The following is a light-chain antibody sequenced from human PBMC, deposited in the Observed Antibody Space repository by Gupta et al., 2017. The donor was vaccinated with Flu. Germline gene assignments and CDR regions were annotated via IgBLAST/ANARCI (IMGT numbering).Light chain of an antibody. CDR3: ATWDDSLNGPGV. CDR1: TSNIGSNT. CDR2: SDN. J-gene: IGLJ2*01. Sequence: QSVLTQPPSASGTPGQRVTISCSGGTSNIGSNTVHWYQQLPGTAPNLLIYSDNQRPSGVPDRFSGSKSGTSASLAISGLQSEDEADYYCATWDDSLNGPGVFGGGTKLTVL. V-gene: IGLV1-44*01.